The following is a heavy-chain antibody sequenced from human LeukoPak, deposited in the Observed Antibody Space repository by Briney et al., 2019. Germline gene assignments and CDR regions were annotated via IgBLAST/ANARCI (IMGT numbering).Heavy chain of an antibody. Sequence: SETLSLTCTVSGGSISSSSYYWGWIRQPPGKGLEWIGYIYYSGSTNYNPSLKSRVTISVDTSKNQFSLKLSSVTAADTAVYYCARVDADIVATIDWGQGTLVTVSS. J-gene: IGHJ4*02. CDR3: ARVDADIVATID. D-gene: IGHD5-12*01. CDR1: GGSISSSSYY. V-gene: IGHV4-61*05. CDR2: IYYSGST.